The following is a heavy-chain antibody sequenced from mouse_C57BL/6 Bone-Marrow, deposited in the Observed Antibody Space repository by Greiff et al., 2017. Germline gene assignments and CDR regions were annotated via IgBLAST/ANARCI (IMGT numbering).Heavy chain of an antibody. J-gene: IGHJ1*03. Sequence: VQLQQPGAELVMPGASVKLSCKASGYTFTSYWMHWVKQSPGQGLEWIGEIDPSDSYTNYNQKFKGKSTLTVDKSSSTAYMQLSSLTSEDSAVYYCARVGFGIYYYYDGWYFDVWGTGTTVTVSS. CDR1: GYTFTSYW. D-gene: IGHD2-4*01. CDR3: ARVGFGIYYYYDGWYFDV. CDR2: IDPSDSYT. V-gene: IGHV1-69*01.